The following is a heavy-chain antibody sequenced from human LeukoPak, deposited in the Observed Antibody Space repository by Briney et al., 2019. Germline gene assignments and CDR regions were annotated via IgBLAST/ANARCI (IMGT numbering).Heavy chain of an antibody. CDR2: SNTDGTI. Sequence: GGSLRLSCAASGFALSSTAMSWVRQAPGKGLEWISYSNTDGTISYADSVKGRFTISRDNAENSLYLQMNSLRDEDTAVYFCVRDRDYAFDFWGQGPMVTVSS. V-gene: IGHV3-48*02. CDR1: GFALSSTA. CDR3: VRDRDYAFDF. J-gene: IGHJ3*01.